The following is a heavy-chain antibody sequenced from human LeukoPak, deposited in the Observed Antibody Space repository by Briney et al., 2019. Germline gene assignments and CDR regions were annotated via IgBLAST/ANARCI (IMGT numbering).Heavy chain of an antibody. V-gene: IGHV1-18*01. D-gene: IGHD3-22*01. J-gene: IGHJ4*02. CDR1: GYTFTSYG. CDR3: ATDLVYYDSSGYYSFGTNDY. CDR2: ISAYNGNT. Sequence: ASVKVSCKASGYTFTSYGISWVRQAPGQGLEWMGWISAYNGNTNYAQKFQGRVTMTEDTSTDTAYMELSSLRSEDTAVYYCATDLVYYDSSGYYSFGTNDYWGQGTLVTVSS.